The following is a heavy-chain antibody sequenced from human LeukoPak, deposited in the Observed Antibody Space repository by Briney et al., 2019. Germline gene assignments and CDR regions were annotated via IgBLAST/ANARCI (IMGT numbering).Heavy chain of an antibody. CDR1: GIIFSSYS. J-gene: IGHJ4*02. CDR2: ISSSGSTI. CDR3: AKDFDY. Sequence: GGSLRLSCAVSGIIFSSYSMNWVRQAPGKGLEWVSYISSSGSTIYYADSVKGRFTISRDNAKNSLYLQMNSLRAKDTAVYYCAKDFDYWGQGTLVTVSS. V-gene: IGHV3-48*01.